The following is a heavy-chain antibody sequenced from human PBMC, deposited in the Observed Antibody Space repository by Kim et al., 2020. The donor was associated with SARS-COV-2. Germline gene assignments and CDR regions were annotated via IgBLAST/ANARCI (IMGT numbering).Heavy chain of an antibody. CDR3: ARAPSAAAAARYYYYGMDV. CDR2: IIPIFGTA. V-gene: IGHV1-69*13. J-gene: IGHJ6*02. Sequence: SVKVSCKASGGTFSSYAISWVRQAPGQGLEWMGGIIPIFGTANYAQKFQGRVTITADESTSTAYMELSSLRSDDTAVYYFARAPSAAAAARYYYYGMDVWGQRTTVTVSS. D-gene: IGHD6-13*01. CDR1: GGTFSSYA.